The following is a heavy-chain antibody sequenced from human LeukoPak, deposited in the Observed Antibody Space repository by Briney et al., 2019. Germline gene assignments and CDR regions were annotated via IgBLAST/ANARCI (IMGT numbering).Heavy chain of an antibody. CDR3: ARATYHSGSGSYIYYYMDV. CDR2: IYYTGST. V-gene: IGHV4-59*01. Sequence: SETLSLTCTVSDGSIDGYYWSWIRQSPGKGLESLGYIYYTGSTNYNPSLKSRVTISIDTSKNQFSLKLSSVTAADTAVYYCARATYHSGSGSYIYYYMDVWAKGTTVTVSS. D-gene: IGHD3-10*01. J-gene: IGHJ6*03. CDR1: DGSIDGYY.